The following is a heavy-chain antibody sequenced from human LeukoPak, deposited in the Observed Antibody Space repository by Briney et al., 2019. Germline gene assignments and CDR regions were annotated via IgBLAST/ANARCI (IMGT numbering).Heavy chain of an antibody. V-gene: IGHV1-24*01. D-gene: IGHD6-13*01. J-gene: IGHJ4*02. CDR2: SDPEDGET. CDR3: ATDPGEEQQLGDY. CDR1: GYTLTELS. Sequence: ASVKVSCKVSGYTLTELSMHWVRQAPGKGLEWMGGSDPEDGETIYAQKFQGRVTMTEDTSTDTAYMELSSLRSEDTAVYYCATDPGEEQQLGDYWGQGTLVTVSS.